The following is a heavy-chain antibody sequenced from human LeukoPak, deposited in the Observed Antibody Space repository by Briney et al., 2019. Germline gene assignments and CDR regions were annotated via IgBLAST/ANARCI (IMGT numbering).Heavy chain of an antibody. D-gene: IGHD4-17*01. Sequence: GGSLRLSCAASGFTFSSYSMSWVRQAPGGGREWVSSISSSSSYIYYADSVKGRFTISRDNAKNSLYLQMNSLRAEDTAVYYCARAATVTTENFDYWGQGTLVTVSS. J-gene: IGHJ4*02. CDR2: ISSSSSYI. V-gene: IGHV3-21*01. CDR3: ARAATVTTENFDY. CDR1: GFTFSSYS.